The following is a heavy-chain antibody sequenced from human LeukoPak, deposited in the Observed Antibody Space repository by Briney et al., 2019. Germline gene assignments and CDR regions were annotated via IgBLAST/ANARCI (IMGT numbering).Heavy chain of an antibody. CDR2: ISGSGRTK. CDR1: GFSFSNYE. V-gene: IGHV3-23*01. CDR3: AKSGYNRFDY. Sequence: PGGSLRLSCAASGFSFSNYEMNWVRQAPGRGLEWLSYISGSGRTKYYADSVKGRFTISRDNSKNTLYLQMNSLRAEDTAVYYCAKSGYNRFDYWGQGTLVTVSS. D-gene: IGHD5-24*01. J-gene: IGHJ4*02.